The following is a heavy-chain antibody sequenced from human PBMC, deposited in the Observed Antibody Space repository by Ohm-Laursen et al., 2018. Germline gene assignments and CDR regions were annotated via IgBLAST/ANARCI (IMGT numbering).Heavy chain of an antibody. CDR3: ARDRSLADPKGNWFDP. J-gene: IGHJ5*02. CDR1: GFTFSDYY. V-gene: IGHV3-11*01. Sequence: SLRLSCAASGFTFSDYYMNWIRQAPGKGLEWVSSIGTSRLPIYYADSVKGRFTISRDNAKNTLYLQMNSLRVEDTALYYCARDRSLADPKGNWFDPWGQGILVTVSS. D-gene: IGHD2-15*01. CDR2: IGTSRLPI.